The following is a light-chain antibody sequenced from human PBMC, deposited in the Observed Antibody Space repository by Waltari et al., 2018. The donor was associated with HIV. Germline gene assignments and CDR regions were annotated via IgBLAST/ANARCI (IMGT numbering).Light chain of an antibody. J-gene: IGLJ2*01. CDR3: CSYTSTTTSIL. V-gene: IGLV2-14*01. Sequence: QSALTQPASVSGSPGQSITISCTGTRNDIGTYNYVSWYQQHPGNVPKLLIYEVTKRKEGVSNRFSGSKSGNTASLTISGLQAEDEAAYYCCSYTSTTTSILFAGGTKLTVL. CDR1: RNDIGTYNY. CDR2: EVT.